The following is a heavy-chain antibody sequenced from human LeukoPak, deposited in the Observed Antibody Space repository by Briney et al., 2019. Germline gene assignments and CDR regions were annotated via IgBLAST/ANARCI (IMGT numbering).Heavy chain of an antibody. J-gene: IGHJ4*02. CDR2: IGLDGSEK. D-gene: IGHD1/OR15-1a*01. V-gene: IGHV3-7*05. CDR1: GFTFSSYW. Sequence: PGGSLRLSCAASGFTFSSYWMSWVRQAPGKGLEWVANIGLDGSEKYYVDSVKGRFTISRDNAKNSLCLQMSSLRAEDTAVYYCATWNSDWEFAYWGQGTLVSVSS. CDR3: ATWNSDWEFAY.